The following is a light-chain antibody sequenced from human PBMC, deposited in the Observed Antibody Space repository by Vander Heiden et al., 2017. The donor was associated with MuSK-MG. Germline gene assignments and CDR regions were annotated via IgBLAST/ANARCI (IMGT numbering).Light chain of an antibody. V-gene: IGKV1-NL1*01. CDR3: QHYYSNPQT. CDR2: GTS. J-gene: IGKJ1*01. Sequence: DIQMTQSPSSLSASVGDRVTITCRASQDIRNSVAWYQQRPGEAPKVLVYGTSRLEDGVPHRFSGSGSGTLYTLIISSLEPEDFATYYCQHYYSNPQTFGQGTKVDMK. CDR1: QDIRNS.